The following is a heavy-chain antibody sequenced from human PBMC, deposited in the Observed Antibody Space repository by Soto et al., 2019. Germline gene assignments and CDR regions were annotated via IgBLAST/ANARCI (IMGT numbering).Heavy chain of an antibody. J-gene: IGHJ5*02. D-gene: IGHD3-10*01. CDR3: ARGGELWFGELSIWFDP. CDR1: GYTFTSYD. V-gene: IGHV1-8*01. CDR2: MNPNSGNT. Sequence: GASVKVSCKASGYTFTSYDINWVRQATGQGLEWMGWMNPNSGNTGYAQKFQGRVTMTRNTSISTAYMELSSLRSEDTAVYYCARGGELWFGELSIWFDPWGQGTLVTVSS.